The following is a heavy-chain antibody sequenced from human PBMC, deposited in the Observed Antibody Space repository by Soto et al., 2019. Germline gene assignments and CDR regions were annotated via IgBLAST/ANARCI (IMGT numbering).Heavy chain of an antibody. J-gene: IGHJ6*02. D-gene: IGHD1-1*01. CDR3: ARVGGTYYYYYGMDV. CDR1: GGSISSYY. V-gene: IGHV4-59*01. CDR2: IYYSGST. Sequence: QVQLQESGPGLVKPSETLSLTCTVSGGSISSYYWSWIRQPPGKGLDWIGYIYYSGSTNYNPSLKSRVTISVDTSKNQFSLKLSSVTAADTAVYYCARVGGTYYYYYGMDVWGQGTTVTVSS.